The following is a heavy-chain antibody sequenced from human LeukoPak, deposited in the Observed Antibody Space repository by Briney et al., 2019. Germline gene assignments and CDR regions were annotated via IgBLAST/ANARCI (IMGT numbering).Heavy chain of an antibody. CDR2: ISYDGSNK. CDR1: GFTFSSYA. Sequence: GGSLRLSCAASGFTFSSYAMHWVRQAPGKGLEWVAVISYDGSNKYYADSVKGRFTISRDNSKNTLYLQMNSLRAEDTAVYYCARVAEGYYYMDVWGKGTTVTVSS. V-gene: IGHV3-30*01. CDR3: ARVAEGYYYMDV. J-gene: IGHJ6*03.